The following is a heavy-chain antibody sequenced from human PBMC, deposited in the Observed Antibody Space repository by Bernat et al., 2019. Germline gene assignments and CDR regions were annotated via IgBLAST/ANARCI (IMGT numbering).Heavy chain of an antibody. J-gene: IGHJ4*02. CDR1: GGSFSGYY. CDR3: ARGGGRLTTVTPMDY. V-gene: IGHV4-34*01. CDR2: INHSGST. Sequence: VQLQQWGAGLLKPSETLSLTCAVYGGSFSGYYWSWIRQPPGKGLEWIGEINHSGSTNYNPSLKSRVTISVDTSKNQFSLKLSSVTAADTAVYYCARGGGRLTTVTPMDYCGQGTLVTVSS. D-gene: IGHD4-17*01.